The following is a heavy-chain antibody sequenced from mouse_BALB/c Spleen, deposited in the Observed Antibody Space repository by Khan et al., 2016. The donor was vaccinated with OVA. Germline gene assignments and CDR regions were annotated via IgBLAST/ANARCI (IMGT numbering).Heavy chain of an antibody. CDR3: ARSKYLSSY. CDR2: IWAGGST. D-gene: IGHD2-10*02. V-gene: IGHV2-9*02. CDR1: GYSLTRYG. Sequence: QVQLKQSGPGLVAPSQSLSITCTVYGYSLTRYGVHWVRQPPGKGLEWLGLIWAGGSTNYNWALMSRLSISIDNSKSLVFLIMNSLQTDYTALYYCARSKYLSSYWGQGTTLTGSS. J-gene: IGHJ2*01.